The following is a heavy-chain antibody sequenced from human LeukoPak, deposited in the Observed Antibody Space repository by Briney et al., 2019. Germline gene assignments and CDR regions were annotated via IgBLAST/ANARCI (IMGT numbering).Heavy chain of an antibody. Sequence: GGSLRLSCAASGFSFSSYSMNWVRQAPGKGLEWVSSISGSGSYIYDADSVKGRFTISRDNAKNSLYLQMDSLRVEDTAVYYCARDPYSGSYGPYYYYYMDVWGKGTTVTISS. CDR1: GFSFSSYS. CDR2: ISGSGSYI. V-gene: IGHV3-21*06. D-gene: IGHD1-26*01. J-gene: IGHJ6*03. CDR3: ARDPYSGSYGPYYYYYMDV.